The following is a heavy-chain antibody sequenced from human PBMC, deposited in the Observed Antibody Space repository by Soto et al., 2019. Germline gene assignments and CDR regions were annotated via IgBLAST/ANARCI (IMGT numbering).Heavy chain of an antibody. CDR3: ARDLRGSYGFYYYGMDV. V-gene: IGHV4-4*02. J-gene: IGHJ6*02. D-gene: IGHD5-18*01. CDR2: IYHSGST. CDR1: GGSISSSNW. Sequence: SETLSLTCAVSGGSISSSNWWSWVRQPPGKGLEWIGEIYHSGSTNYNPSLKSRVTISVDKSKNQFSLKLSSVTAADTAVYYCARDLRGSYGFYYYGMDVWGQGPTVTVS.